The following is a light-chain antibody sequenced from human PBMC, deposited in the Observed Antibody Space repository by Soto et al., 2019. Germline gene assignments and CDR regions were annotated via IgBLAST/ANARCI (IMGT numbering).Light chain of an antibody. J-gene: IGKJ1*01. CDR1: QDIRSD. Sequence: AVQMTQFPSSLSASVGDRVTITCRASQDIRSDLGWYQQRPGKAPKLLIYAASSLQSGVPSRFSGSGSGTVFTLTISSLQPEDFAIYYCQESYDSLWTFGPGTKVDIK. CDR3: QESYDSLWT. CDR2: AAS. V-gene: IGKV1-6*01.